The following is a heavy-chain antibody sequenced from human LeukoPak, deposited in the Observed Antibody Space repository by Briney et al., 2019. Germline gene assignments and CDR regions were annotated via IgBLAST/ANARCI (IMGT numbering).Heavy chain of an antibody. CDR3: ARGTYNWNIIDY. Sequence: GESLKISCKGSEYRFSTYWIGWVRQMPGKGLEWMGIMYLGDSDTRYSPSFQGQVTISADKSITTAYLQWSSLKASDTAMYYCARGTYNWNIIDYWGQGTLVTVSS. CDR1: EYRFSTYW. CDR2: MYLGDSDT. D-gene: IGHD1/OR15-1a*01. V-gene: IGHV5-51*01. J-gene: IGHJ4*02.